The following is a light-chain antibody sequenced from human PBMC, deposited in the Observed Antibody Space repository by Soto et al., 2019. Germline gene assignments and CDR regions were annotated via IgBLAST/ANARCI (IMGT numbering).Light chain of an antibody. V-gene: IGLV1-44*01. CDR2: TKN. CDR1: SSNIGSNT. CDR3: ASWDDSLNDVV. J-gene: IGLJ2*01. Sequence: QPVLTQPPSASGTPGQRFTISCSGSSSNIGSNTVNWNQQLPGTAPKLLIFTKNKRPSGVPDQFSGSKSGTSAAMAISGRKSEDEADYYCASWDDSLNDVVFGGGTKLPVL.